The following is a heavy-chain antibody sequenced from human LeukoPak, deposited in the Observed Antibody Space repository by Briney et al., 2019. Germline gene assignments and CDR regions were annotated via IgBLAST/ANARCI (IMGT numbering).Heavy chain of an antibody. Sequence: GGSLRLSCAASGFTFNNYAMSWVRQAPGKGLEWVSGISGSGEIIDYADSVKGRFTISRDNSKNALYLQMNRLRAEDTAVYYCARDPSFEAVAGDYWGQGTLVTVSS. D-gene: IGHD6-19*01. CDR1: GFTFNNYA. V-gene: IGHV3-23*01. J-gene: IGHJ4*02. CDR2: ISGSGEII. CDR3: ARDPSFEAVAGDY.